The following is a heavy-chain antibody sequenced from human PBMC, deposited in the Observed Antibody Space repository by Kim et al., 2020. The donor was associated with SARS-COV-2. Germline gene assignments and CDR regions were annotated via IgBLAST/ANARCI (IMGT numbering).Heavy chain of an antibody. Sequence: SKTLSLTCAVSGGSISSSNWWSWVRQPPGKGLEWIGEIYHSGSTNYNPSLKSRVTISVDKSKNQFSLKLSSVTAADTAVYYCARVPGTTGTTEGVGGGYGMDVWGQGTTVTVSS. D-gene: IGHD1-1*01. CDR3: ARVPGTTGTTEGVGGGYGMDV. V-gene: IGHV4-4*02. CDR2: IYHSGST. J-gene: IGHJ6*02. CDR1: GGSISSSNW.